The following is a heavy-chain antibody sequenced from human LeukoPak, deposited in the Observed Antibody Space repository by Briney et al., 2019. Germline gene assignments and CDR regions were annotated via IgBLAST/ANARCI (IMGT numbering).Heavy chain of an antibody. CDR3: RGAHNYGDYQDY. CDR1: GGSISSDYYY. V-gene: IGHV4-31*03. CDR2: IHNSGST. J-gene: IGHJ4*02. Sequence: PSETLSLTCTVSGGSISSDYYYWSWIRQHPGRGLEWIGYIHNSGSTYYNPSLQSRVTISLDTSKNQFSVKLSSVTAADTAVYYCRGAHNYGDYQDYWDQGTLVTVSS. D-gene: IGHD4-17*01.